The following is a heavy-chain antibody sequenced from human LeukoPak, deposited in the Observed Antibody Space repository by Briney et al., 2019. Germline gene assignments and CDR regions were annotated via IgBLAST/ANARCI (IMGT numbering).Heavy chain of an antibody. CDR3: ARLELGQGAFDI. CDR2: IYYSGST. Sequence: SETLSLTCTVSGGSISSSSYYWGWIRQPPGKGLEWIGSIYYSGSTDYNPSLKSRVTISVDTSKNQFSLKLSSVTAADTAVYYCARLELGQGAFDIWAKGQWSPSLQ. J-gene: IGHJ3*02. V-gene: IGHV4-39*01. D-gene: IGHD7-27*01. CDR1: GGSISSSSYY.